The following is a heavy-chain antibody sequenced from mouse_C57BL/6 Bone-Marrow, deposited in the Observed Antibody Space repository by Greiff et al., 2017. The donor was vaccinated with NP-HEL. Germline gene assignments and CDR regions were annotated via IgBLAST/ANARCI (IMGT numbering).Heavy chain of an antibody. CDR2: IDPSDSYT. J-gene: IGHJ4*01. V-gene: IGHV1-69*01. CDR3: ARKGPYYDGDY. D-gene: IGHD1-1*01. CDR1: GYTFTSYW. Sequence: QVQLKQPGAELVMPGASVKLSCKASGYTFTSYWMHWVKQRPGQGLEWIGEIDPSDSYTNYNQKFKGKSTLTVDKSSSTAYMQLSSLTSEDSAVYYCARKGPYYDGDYWGQGTSVTVSS.